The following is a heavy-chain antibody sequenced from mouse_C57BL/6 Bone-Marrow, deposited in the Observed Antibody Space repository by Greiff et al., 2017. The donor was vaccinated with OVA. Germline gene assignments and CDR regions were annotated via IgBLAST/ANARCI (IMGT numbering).Heavy chain of an antibody. Sequence: EVQLQQSGPELVKPGASVKISCKASGYTFTDYYMNWVKQSHGKSLEWIGDINPNNGGTSYNQKFKGKATLTVDKSSSTAYMELRSLTSEDSAVYYCARWNYYGSSYGYFDYWGQGTTLTVSS. D-gene: IGHD1-1*01. CDR2: INPNNGGT. CDR3: ARWNYYGSSYGYFDY. V-gene: IGHV1-26*01. J-gene: IGHJ2*01. CDR1: GYTFTDYY.